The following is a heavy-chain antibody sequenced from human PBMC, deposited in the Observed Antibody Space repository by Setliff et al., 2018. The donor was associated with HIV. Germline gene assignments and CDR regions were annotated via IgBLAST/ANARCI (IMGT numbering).Heavy chain of an antibody. CDR2: IYSSGST. D-gene: IGHD3-3*01. Sequence: SETLSLTCTVSGGSISNSNYFWGWIRQPPGKGLEWIGRIYSSGSTYYQPSLQGRVSMSIDSCKNHFSLSLRYVTAADTAVYYCARSFSGRYFWSGYYTGPDPKGENAFDIWGQGTMVTVSS. V-gene: IGHV4-39*02. CDR3: ARSFSGRYFWSGYYTGPDPKGENAFDI. CDR1: GGSISNSNYF. J-gene: IGHJ3*02.